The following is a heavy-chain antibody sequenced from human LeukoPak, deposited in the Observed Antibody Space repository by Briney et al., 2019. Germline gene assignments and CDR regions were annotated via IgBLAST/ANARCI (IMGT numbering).Heavy chain of an antibody. J-gene: IGHJ4*02. CDR2: VYTSGST. CDR3: ASVAAPKKYSNGWYGYNFDY. D-gene: IGHD6-19*01. V-gene: IGHV4-4*07. Sequence: SETLSLTCTVSGGSISSYYWSWIRQPAGKGLEWIGRVYTSGSTNYNPSLKSRVTMSVDTSKNQFSLKLSSVTAADTAVYYCASVAAPKKYSNGWYGYNFDYWGQGTLVTVSS. CDR1: GGSISSYY.